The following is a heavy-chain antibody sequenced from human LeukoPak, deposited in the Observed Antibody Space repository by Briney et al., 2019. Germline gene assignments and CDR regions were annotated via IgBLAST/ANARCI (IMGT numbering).Heavy chain of an antibody. Sequence: GGSLRLSCAASGFTFSSYWMYWFRQAPGKGLVWVSRINSDGSTTSYADSVKGRFTISRDNAKNTLYLQMNSLRADDTAVYYCARGRVYSAYDWGQGTLVTVSS. V-gene: IGHV3-74*01. J-gene: IGHJ4*02. CDR3: ARGRVYSAYD. CDR1: GFTFSSYW. D-gene: IGHD5-12*01. CDR2: INSDGSTT.